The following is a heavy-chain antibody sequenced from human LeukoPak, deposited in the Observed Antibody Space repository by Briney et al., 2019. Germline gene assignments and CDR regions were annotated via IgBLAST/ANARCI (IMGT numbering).Heavy chain of an antibody. CDR1: GYSISGGYY. J-gene: IGHJ4*02. V-gene: IGHV4-38-2*02. Sequence: SETLPLTCTVSGYSISGGYYWGWIRQPPGKGLEWIGSIYHTGSTYYNPSLKSRVTISVDTSKNQFSLKLSSVTAADTAVYYCARVGDYSNYVLSYWGQGTLVTVSS. D-gene: IGHD4-11*01. CDR3: ARVGDYSNYVLSY. CDR2: IYHTGST.